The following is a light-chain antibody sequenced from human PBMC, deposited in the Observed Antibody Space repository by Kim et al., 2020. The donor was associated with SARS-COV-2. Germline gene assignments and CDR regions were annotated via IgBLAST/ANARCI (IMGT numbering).Light chain of an antibody. CDR3: QQYNKWPLT. Sequence: EIVMTQSPATLSVSPGERATLSCGASQSVSSNLAWYQQKPGQAPRLLIYGASTRATGIPARFSGSESGTEFTLTIGSLQSEDFAVYYCQQYNKWPLTFGGGTKVEIK. V-gene: IGKV3D-15*01. J-gene: IGKJ4*01. CDR2: GAS. CDR1: QSVSSN.